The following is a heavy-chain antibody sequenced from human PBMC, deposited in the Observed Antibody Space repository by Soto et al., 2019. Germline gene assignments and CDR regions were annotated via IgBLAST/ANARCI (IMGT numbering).Heavy chain of an antibody. V-gene: IGHV1-18*01. J-gene: IGHJ5*02. D-gene: IGHD2-2*01. CDR2: ISAYNGNT. CDR1: GYTFTSYG. CDR3: ARDPRHIVVVPAALGRNWFDP. Sequence: QVQLVQSGAEVKKPGASVKVSCKASGYTFTSYGISWVRQAPGQGLEWMGWISAYNGNTNYAQKLQGRVTMTTVTSTSTAYMELRSLRSDDTAVYYCARDPRHIVVVPAALGRNWFDPWGQGTLVTVSS.